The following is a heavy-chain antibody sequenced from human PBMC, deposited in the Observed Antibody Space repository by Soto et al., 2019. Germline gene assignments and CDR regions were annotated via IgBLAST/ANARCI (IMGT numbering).Heavy chain of an antibody. V-gene: IGHV4-59*08. CDR1: GGYISSYY. CDR2: IYYSGSI. CDR3: ASAEEYSGYDRSAFDI. D-gene: IGHD5-12*01. Sequence: SETLSLTCTVSGGYISSYYWSWIRQPPGKVLEWIGYIYYSGSINYNPSLKSRVTISVDTSKNQFSLKLSFLTAADTALYYCASAEEYSGYDRSAFDIWGQGTMVTVSS. J-gene: IGHJ3*02.